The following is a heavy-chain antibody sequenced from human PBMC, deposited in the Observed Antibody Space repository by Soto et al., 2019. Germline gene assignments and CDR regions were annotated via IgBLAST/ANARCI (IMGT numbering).Heavy chain of an antibody. CDR1: GDSISTSNYY. D-gene: IGHD2-15*01. J-gene: IGHJ4*02. CDR3: ASRKREEICSSGNCYFTY. V-gene: IGHV4-39*01. Sequence: QLQLQESGPGLLKPSETLSLTCTVSGDSISTSNYYWSWIRQSPGKGLEWIGSVFYSGSSYYNPSLKSRVTISVEASRNQFSLRVNSVTAADTAVDYCASRKREEICSSGNCYFTYWGQGTLVTGSS. CDR2: VFYSGSS.